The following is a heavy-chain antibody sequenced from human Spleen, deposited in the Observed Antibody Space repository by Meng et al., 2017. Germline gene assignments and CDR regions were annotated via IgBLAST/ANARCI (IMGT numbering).Heavy chain of an antibody. CDR3: ARGPTTMAHDFDY. J-gene: IGHJ4*02. D-gene: IGHD4-11*01. Sequence: LQQWGAGMLMPSETLSLPCVVSGGSFSDYSWSWLRQPPGRGLEWIGEINHSGSTNYNPSLASRATISVDTSQNNLSPKLSSVTAADSAVYYCARGPTTMAHDFDYWGQGTLVTVSS. V-gene: IGHV4-34*01. CDR1: GGSFSDYS. CDR2: INHSGST.